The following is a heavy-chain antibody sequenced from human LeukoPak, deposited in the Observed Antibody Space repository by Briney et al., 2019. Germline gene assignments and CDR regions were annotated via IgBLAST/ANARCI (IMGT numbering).Heavy chain of an antibody. V-gene: IGHV3-9*01. D-gene: IGHD6-13*01. CDR1: GFTFDDYA. J-gene: IGHJ3*02. CDR2: ISWNSGSI. Sequence: GRSLRLSCAASGFTFDDYAMHWVRQAPGKGLEWVSGISWNSGSIGYADSVKGRFTISRDNAKNSLYLQMNSLRAEDTALYYCAKDKTEAAAGAFDIWGQGTMVTVSS. CDR3: AKDKTEAAAGAFDI.